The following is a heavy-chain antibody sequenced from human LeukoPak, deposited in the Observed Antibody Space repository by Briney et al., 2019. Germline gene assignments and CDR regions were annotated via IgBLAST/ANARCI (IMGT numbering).Heavy chain of an antibody. CDR2: ISYDGSNK. CDR3: AKGLYSSSWYLS. D-gene: IGHD6-13*01. CDR1: GFTFSSYG. Sequence: GRSLRLSCAASGFTFSSYGMHWVRQAPVKGLEWVAVISYDGSNKYYADSVKGRFTISRDNSKNTLYLQMNSLRAEDTAVYYCAKGLYSSSWYLSWGQGTLVTVSS. J-gene: IGHJ5*02. V-gene: IGHV3-30*18.